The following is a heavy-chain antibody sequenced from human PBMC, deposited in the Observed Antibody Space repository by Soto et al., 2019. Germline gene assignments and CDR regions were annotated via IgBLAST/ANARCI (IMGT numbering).Heavy chain of an antibody. CDR1: GCSVSSGSYY. J-gene: IGHJ4*02. CDR2: IYYSGST. CDR3: AMQTYYYDSSGYPPSDY. D-gene: IGHD3-22*01. Sequence: SETLSLTCTVSGCSVSSGSYYWSWIRQPPGKGLEWSGYIYYSGSTNYNPSLKGRVTISVDTSKNQFSLKLSSVTAADTAVYYCAMQTYYYDSSGYPPSDYWGQGTLVTVSS. V-gene: IGHV4-61*01.